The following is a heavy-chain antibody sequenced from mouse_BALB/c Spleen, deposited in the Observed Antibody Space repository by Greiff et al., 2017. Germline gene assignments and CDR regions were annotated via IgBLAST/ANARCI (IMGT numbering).Heavy chain of an antibody. Sequence: EVQLQQSGPELVKPGASVKVSCKASGYAFTSYNMYWVKQSHGKSLEWIGYIDPYNGGTSYNQKFKGKATLTVDKSSSTAYMHLNSLTSEDSAVYYCARCWGSDGYDGWFAYWGQGTLVTVAA. V-gene: IGHV1S135*01. CDR1: GYAFTSYN. D-gene: IGHD2-2*01. CDR3: ARCWGSDGYDGWFAY. CDR2: IDPYNGGT. J-gene: IGHJ3*01.